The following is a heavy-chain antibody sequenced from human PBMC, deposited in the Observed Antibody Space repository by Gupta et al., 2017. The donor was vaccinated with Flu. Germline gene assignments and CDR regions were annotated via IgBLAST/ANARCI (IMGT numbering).Heavy chain of an antibody. D-gene: IGHD3-10*01. CDR2: ISATGSTI. V-gene: IGHV3-48*01. CDR3: ARGSGKGHYFDY. Sequence: EVQLVESGGGLVQPGGSLRLSCAASGVIFSTSGMTWVRLAPGKGLEWVSYISATGSTIYHADSVKGRFTISRDNAKNSLYLQMNSLRAEDSAVYYCARGSGKGHYFDYWGQGTPVTVSS. CDR1: GVIFSTSG. J-gene: IGHJ4*02.